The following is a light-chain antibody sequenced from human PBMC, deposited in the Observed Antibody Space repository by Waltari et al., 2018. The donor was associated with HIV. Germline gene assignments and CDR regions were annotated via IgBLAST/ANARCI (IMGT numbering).Light chain of an antibody. CDR3: SSFTPTNKFYVL. J-gene: IGLJ2*01. V-gene: IGLV2-11*01. CDR2: EVT. CDR1: SSDVGGYNY. Sequence: QSALTQPRSVSGSPGQSVTISCTGTSSDVGGYNYVSWYQQHPGKAPKLIMTEVTKRPSGVPDRFSGSKSGNTASLTVSGLQADDEALYYCSSFTPTNKFYVLFGGGTTLTVL.